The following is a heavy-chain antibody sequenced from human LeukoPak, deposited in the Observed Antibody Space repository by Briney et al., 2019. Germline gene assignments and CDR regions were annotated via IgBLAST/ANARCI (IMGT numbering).Heavy chain of an antibody. CDR3: ARGDYGDYIFDY. D-gene: IGHD4-17*01. Sequence: SETLSLTCTVSGGSISSYYWSWIRQPPGKGLEWIGYIYYSGSTNYNPSLKSRVTISVDTSKNQFSLKLSSVTAADTAVYYCARGDYGDYIFDYWGQGTLVTVSS. J-gene: IGHJ4*02. V-gene: IGHV4-59*12. CDR1: GGSISSYY. CDR2: IYYSGST.